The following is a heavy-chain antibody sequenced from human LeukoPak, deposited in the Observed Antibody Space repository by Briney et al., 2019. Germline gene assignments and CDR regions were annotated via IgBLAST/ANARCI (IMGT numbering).Heavy chain of an antibody. J-gene: IGHJ4*02. CDR2: LKSDGTTI. CDR1: GFTFSGYW. CDR3: VRGAGGPRNYVLDY. Sequence: GGSLRLSCVASGFTFSGYWMHWVRQAPGMGLVWVSRLKSDGTTINYADSVKGRFTISRDNAKNTVYLQMSGLRDDDTALYFCVRGAGGPRNYVLDYWGQGALVSVSS. D-gene: IGHD3-10*02. V-gene: IGHV3-74*01.